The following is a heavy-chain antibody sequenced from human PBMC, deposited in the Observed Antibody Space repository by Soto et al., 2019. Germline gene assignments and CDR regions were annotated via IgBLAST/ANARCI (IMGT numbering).Heavy chain of an antibody. CDR2: IYYSGST. CDR1: GGSISSYY. Sequence: SETLSLTCTVSGGSISSYYWSWIRQPPGKGLEWIGYIYYSGSTNYNPSLKSRVTISVDTSKNQFSLKLSSVTAADTAVYYCARGWFAVSYRRPFDYWGQGILVTVSS. J-gene: IGHJ4*02. D-gene: IGHD1-26*01. CDR3: ARGWFAVSYRRPFDY. V-gene: IGHV4-59*01.